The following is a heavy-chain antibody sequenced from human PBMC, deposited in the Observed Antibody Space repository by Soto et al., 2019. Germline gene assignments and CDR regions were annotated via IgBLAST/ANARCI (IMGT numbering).Heavy chain of an antibody. CDR3: ARPLYSYGPMDV. J-gene: IGHJ6*02. Sequence: SDTLSLTCAVYGGPFCGYYWTCIRQPPGTGLEWIGEINHSGSTNYNPSLKSRVTISVDTSKNQFSLKPSSVTAADTAVYYCARPLYSYGPMDVWGQGTTVT. CDR2: INHSGST. D-gene: IGHD5-18*01. CDR1: GGPFCGYY. V-gene: IGHV4-34*01.